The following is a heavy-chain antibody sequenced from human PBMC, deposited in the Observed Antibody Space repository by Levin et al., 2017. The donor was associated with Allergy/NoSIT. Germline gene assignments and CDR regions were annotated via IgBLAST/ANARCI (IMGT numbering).Heavy chain of an antibody. Sequence: SETLSLTCAVYGGSFSGYYWSWIRQPPGKGLEWIGEINHSGSTNYNPSLKSRVTISVDTSKNQFSLKLSSVTAADTAVYYCARVKSSIAVAGRKRYPSLYYFDYWGQGTLVTVSS. CDR2: INHSGST. CDR3: ARVKSSIAVAGRKRYPSLYYFDY. D-gene: IGHD6-19*01. V-gene: IGHV4-34*01. J-gene: IGHJ4*02. CDR1: GGSFSGYY.